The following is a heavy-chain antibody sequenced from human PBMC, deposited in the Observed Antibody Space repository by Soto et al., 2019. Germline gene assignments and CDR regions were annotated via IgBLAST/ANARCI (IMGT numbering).Heavy chain of an antibody. D-gene: IGHD2-2*01. CDR2: ISYDGSNK. CDR3: ARGPSSLTRFDY. Sequence: QVQLVESGGGVVQPGRSLRLSCAASGFTFSSYAMHWVRQAPGKGLEWVAVISYDGSNKYYADSVTGRFTISGDNSKITLYLQMNSPRAEDTAVYSCARGPSSLTRFDYWGQGTLVTVSS. J-gene: IGHJ4*02. V-gene: IGHV3-30-3*01. CDR1: GFTFSSYA.